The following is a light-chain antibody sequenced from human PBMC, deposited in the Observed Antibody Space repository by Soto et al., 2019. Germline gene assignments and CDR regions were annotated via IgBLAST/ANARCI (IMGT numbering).Light chain of an antibody. J-gene: IGKJ4*01. CDR2: AAS. Sequence: DIQMTQSPSSLSASVGDRVTITCRASQSISSYLNWYQQKPGKAPKLLIYAASSLKSGVPSRFSGSGSGTDFTITISSLQPEDFATYYCQQSYSTLLLTFGGGTKVEIK. CDR1: QSISSY. V-gene: IGKV1-39*01. CDR3: QQSYSTLLLT.